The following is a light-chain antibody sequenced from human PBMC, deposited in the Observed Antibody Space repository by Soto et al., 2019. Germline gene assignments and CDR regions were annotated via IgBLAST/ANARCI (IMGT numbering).Light chain of an antibody. CDR1: QSISSW. V-gene: IGKV1-5*01. CDR3: QQYENYWT. CDR2: DAF. J-gene: IGKJ1*01. Sequence: DIPMTQSPSTLSATAGDRVTITCRASQSISSWLAWYQHKPGKAPKLLIYDAFNLDSGVPSRFSGGGSGTEFSLTISNLQPDDSATYYCQQYENYWTFGQGTRVEIK.